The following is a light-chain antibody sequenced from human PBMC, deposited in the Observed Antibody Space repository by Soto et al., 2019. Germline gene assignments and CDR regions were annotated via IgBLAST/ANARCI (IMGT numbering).Light chain of an antibody. CDR3: QQYNNWPPGT. CDR1: QSVSSN. CDR2: GAS. J-gene: IGKJ1*01. V-gene: IGKV3-15*01. Sequence: EIVLTQSPGTLSLSPGERATLSCRASQSVSSNLAWYQQKPGQAPRLLIYGASTRATGIPARFSGSGSGTDFTLTISSLQSEDFAVYYCQQYNNWPPGTFGQGTKVEIK.